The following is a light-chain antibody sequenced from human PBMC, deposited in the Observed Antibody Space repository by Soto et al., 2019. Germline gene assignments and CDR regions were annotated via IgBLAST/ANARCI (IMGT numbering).Light chain of an antibody. V-gene: IGKV3-20*01. CDR1: QSVSSSY. CDR2: GAS. CDR3: QQYGSSPPYT. Sequence: EIVLTQSPGTLSLSPGERATLPCRASQSVSSSYLAWYQQKPGQAPRLLIYGASSSATGIPDRFSGSESGTDFTLTISRLETEDFAVYYCQQYGSSPPYTFGQGTKLEIK. J-gene: IGKJ2*01.